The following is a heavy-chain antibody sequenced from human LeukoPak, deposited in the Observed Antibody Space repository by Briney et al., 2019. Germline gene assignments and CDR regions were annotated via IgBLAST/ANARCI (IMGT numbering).Heavy chain of an antibody. J-gene: IGHJ4*02. CDR3: ARDPLRRFDY. Sequence: GGSLRLSCAASGFTFSSYWMTWVRQAPGKGLEWVANIKEDGSEKYYVASVRGRFTISKDNANNSLYLQMNSLRAEDTAVYYCARDPLRRFDYWGQGTLVTVSS. D-gene: IGHD5/OR15-5a*01. CDR1: GFTFSSYW. CDR2: IKEDGSEK. V-gene: IGHV3-7*01.